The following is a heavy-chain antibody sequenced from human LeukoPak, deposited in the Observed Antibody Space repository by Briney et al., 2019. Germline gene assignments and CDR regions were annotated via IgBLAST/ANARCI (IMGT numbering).Heavy chain of an antibody. CDR3: ARGYEWEPIDY. V-gene: IGHV1-8*02. CDR1: GGTFSSYA. Sequence: ASVKVSCKASGGTFSSYAISWVRQAPGQGLEWMGWMNPNSGNTGYAQKFQGRVTMTRNTSISTAYMELSSLRSEDTAVYYCARGYEWEPIDYWGQGTLVTVSS. D-gene: IGHD1-26*01. J-gene: IGHJ4*02. CDR2: MNPNSGNT.